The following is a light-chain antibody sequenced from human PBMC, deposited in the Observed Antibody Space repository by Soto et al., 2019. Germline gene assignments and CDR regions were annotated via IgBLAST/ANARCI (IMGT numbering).Light chain of an antibody. V-gene: IGKV1-5*01. CDR2: DAS. Sequence: DIQMTQSPSTLSASVGGRVTITCRASQSISNLLAWYQQKPGQAPELLIYDASSLESGAPSRFSGSGSGTEFTLTITSLQPDDFATYYCQQYNSNMITFGGGTKVDI. CDR1: QSISNL. J-gene: IGKJ4*01. CDR3: QQYNSNMIT.